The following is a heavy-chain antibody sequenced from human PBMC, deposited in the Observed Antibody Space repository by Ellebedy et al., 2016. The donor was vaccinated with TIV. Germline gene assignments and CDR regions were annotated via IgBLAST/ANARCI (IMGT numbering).Heavy chain of an antibody. Sequence: MPSETLSLTCTVSGASINSYWNWIRQPPGRGLEYIGYIYSSGYTSYNPSLESRVTISLDTSKGQFSLTLTSVTAADTAVYYCARGYDNRGFYDCPFDHWGQGTLVTVSS. J-gene: IGHJ4*02. CDR2: IYSSGYT. D-gene: IGHD3-22*01. CDR1: GASINSY. CDR3: ARGYDNRGFYDCPFDH. V-gene: IGHV4-59*01.